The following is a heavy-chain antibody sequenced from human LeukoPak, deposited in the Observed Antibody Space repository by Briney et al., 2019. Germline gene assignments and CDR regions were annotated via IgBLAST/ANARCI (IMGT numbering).Heavy chain of an antibody. D-gene: IGHD3-10*01. Sequence: GASLKVSCKTSGYSFSTFDINWVRQATGQGLAWMGWMNPNSGNTNYEQKFQGRLTMTRDTSISTAYMELSSLRSEDTAVYYCARGGILVQGVTILYGMDVWGQGTTVTVSS. J-gene: IGHJ6*02. CDR3: ARGGILVQGVTILYGMDV. V-gene: IGHV1-8*01. CDR1: GYSFSTFD. CDR2: MNPNSGNT.